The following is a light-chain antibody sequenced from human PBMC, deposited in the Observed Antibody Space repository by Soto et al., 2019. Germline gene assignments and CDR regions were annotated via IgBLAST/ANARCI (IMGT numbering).Light chain of an antibody. Sequence: QSALTQPPSVSGSPGQSVTISCTGTSSDVGSYNRVSWYQQPPGTAPKLMISEVRNRPSGVPDRFSGSKSGNTASLTISGLQAEDEAYYYCSSYTSSSTYVFGTGTKLTVL. J-gene: IGLJ1*01. CDR2: EVR. V-gene: IGLV2-18*02. CDR3: SSYTSSSTYV. CDR1: SSDVGSYNR.